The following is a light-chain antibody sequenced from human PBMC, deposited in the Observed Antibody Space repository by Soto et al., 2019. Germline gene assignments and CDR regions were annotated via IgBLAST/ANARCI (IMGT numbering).Light chain of an antibody. CDR1: SSDVGSYNL. CDR3: CSYGGSSTFDV. V-gene: IGLV2-23*03. J-gene: IGLJ1*01. Sequence: QSVLTQPASVSGSPGQSITISCTGTSSDVGSYNLVSWYQQHPGKAPKLMIYEGSKRPSGVSNRFSGSKSGNTASLTISGLQAEDEADYYCCSYGGSSTFDVFGTGTKGTVL. CDR2: EGS.